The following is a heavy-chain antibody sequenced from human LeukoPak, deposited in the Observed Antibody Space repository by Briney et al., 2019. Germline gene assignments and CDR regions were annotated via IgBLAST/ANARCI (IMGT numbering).Heavy chain of an antibody. V-gene: IGHV1-18*04. D-gene: IGHD3-22*01. CDR3: ARDPSNSSGFHPHSDY. J-gene: IGHJ4*02. Sequence: ASVKVSCKASGYTFTGYYMHWVRQAPGQGLERMGWISAYNGDTKYAQKLQGRVTMTTDTSTNTAYMELRSLRSDDTAVYYCARDPSNSSGFHPHSDYWGQGTLVTVSS. CDR2: ISAYNGDT. CDR1: GYTFTGYY.